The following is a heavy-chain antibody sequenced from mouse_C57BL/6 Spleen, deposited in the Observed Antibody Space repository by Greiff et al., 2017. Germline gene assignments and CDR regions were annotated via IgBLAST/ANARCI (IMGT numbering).Heavy chain of an antibody. CDR3: ARLFGGSYDY. J-gene: IGHJ2*01. V-gene: IGHV1-26*01. CDR2: INPNNGGT. D-gene: IGHD1-1*02. CDR1: GYTFTDYY. Sequence: VQLQQSGPELVKPGASVKISCKASGYTFTDYYMNWVKQSHGKSLEWIGDINPNNGGTSYNQKFKGKATLTVDKSSSTAYMELRSLTSEDSAVYYCARLFGGSYDYWGQGTTLTVSS.